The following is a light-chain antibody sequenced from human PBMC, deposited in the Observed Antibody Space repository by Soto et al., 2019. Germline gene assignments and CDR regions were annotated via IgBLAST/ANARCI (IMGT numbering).Light chain of an antibody. J-gene: IGLJ2*01. CDR2: DGS. CDR3: CSYASSSTLVV. V-gene: IGLV2-14*02. CDR1: SSDVGSYNL. Sequence: QSALTQPASVSGSPGQSITISCTGTSSDVGSYNLVSWYQQHPGTAPKLLIYDGSNRPSGVSDRFSGSKSGNTASLAISGLQAEDEADYYCCSYASSSTLVVFGGGTKLTVL.